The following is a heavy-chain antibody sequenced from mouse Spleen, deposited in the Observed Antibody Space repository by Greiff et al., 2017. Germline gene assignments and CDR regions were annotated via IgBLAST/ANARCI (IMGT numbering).Heavy chain of an antibody. CDR3: ASQYGLPPSMDY. J-gene: IGHJ4*01. CDR2: ILPGSGST. Sequence: QVQLQQSGAELMKPGASVKLSCKATGYTFTGYWIEWVKQRPGHGLEWIGEILPGSGSTNYNEKFKGKATFTADTSSNTAYMQLSSLTTEDSAIYYCASQYGLPPSMDYWGQGTSVTVSS. V-gene: IGHV1-9*01. CDR1: GYTFTGYW. D-gene: IGHD5-5*01.